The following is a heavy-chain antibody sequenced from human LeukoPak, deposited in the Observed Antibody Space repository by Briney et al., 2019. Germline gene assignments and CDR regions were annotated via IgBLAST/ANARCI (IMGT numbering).Heavy chain of an antibody. Sequence: SSETLSLTCTVSGGSITSYYWSWIRQPAGKGLEWIGRIYTGGSTNYNPSLKSRVTISVDTSKNQFSLKLSSVTAADTAAYYCARGVSSSWNYWGQGTLVTVSS. CDR3: ARGVSSSWNY. D-gene: IGHD6-13*01. CDR1: GGSITSYY. J-gene: IGHJ4*02. CDR2: IYTGGST. V-gene: IGHV4-4*07.